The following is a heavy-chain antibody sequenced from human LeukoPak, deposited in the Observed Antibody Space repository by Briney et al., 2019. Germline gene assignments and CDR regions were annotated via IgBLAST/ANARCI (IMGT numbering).Heavy chain of an antibody. D-gene: IGHD2-15*01. Sequence: GGSLRLSCAASGFTFSSYAMHWVRQAPGKGLEWVSSISRSGSTKYYAGSVKGRFTISRDNAKNSLFLQMNSLRAEDTAVYYCARVLRYCSGGNCYSGGLGYMDVWGKGTTVTISS. J-gene: IGHJ6*03. CDR1: GFTFSSYA. V-gene: IGHV3-48*04. CDR3: ARVLRYCSGGNCYSGGLGYMDV. CDR2: ISRSGSTK.